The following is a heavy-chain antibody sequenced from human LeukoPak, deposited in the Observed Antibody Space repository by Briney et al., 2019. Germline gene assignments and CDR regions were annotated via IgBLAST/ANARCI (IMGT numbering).Heavy chain of an antibody. D-gene: IGHD2-2*01. CDR1: GFTFSSYA. J-gene: IGHJ4*02. V-gene: IGHV3-23*01. Sequence: GGSLRLSCAASGFTFSSYAMSWVRQAPEKGLEWVSAISGSGGSTYYADSVKGRFTISRDNSKNTLYLQMNSLRAEDTAVYYCTKNIVVVPAASFDYWGQGTLVTVSS. CDR3: TKNIVVVPAASFDY. CDR2: ISGSGGST.